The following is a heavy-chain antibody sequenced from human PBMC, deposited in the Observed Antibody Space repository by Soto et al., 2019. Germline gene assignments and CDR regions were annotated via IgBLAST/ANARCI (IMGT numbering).Heavy chain of an antibody. CDR1: GFTFSDYY. D-gene: IGHD5-18*01. CDR3: ARGYPLWSPYFYYYMDV. V-gene: IGHV3-11*04. CDR2: ISSSGSTI. J-gene: IGHJ6*03. Sequence: PGWSRRLFCAASGFTFSDYYMSWIRQAAGKGLEWVSYISSSGSTIYYADSVKGRFTISRDNSRNTLYLQMNSLRAEDTAVYYCARGYPLWSPYFYYYMDVWGQGTTVTASS.